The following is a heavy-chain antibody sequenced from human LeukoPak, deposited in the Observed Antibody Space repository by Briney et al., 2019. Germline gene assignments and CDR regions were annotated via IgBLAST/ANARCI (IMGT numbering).Heavy chain of an antibody. V-gene: IGHV3-30*18. Sequence: GRSLRLSCAASGFTFSGFGMHWVRQAPGKGLEWVAVLSYDGSNRYYADSVKGRFTISRDNSKNTLYLQMNSLRAEDTAVYYCAKDASTVTLHADYWGQGTLVTVSS. CDR1: GFTFSGFG. CDR2: LSYDGSNR. J-gene: IGHJ4*02. D-gene: IGHD4-17*01. CDR3: AKDASTVTLHADY.